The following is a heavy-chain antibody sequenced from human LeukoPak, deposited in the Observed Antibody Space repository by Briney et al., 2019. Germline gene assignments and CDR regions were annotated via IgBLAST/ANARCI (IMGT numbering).Heavy chain of an antibody. CDR3: ARSDGYCSGGSCMIFDY. CDR1: GYTFTNYG. J-gene: IGHJ4*02. V-gene: IGHV1-18*01. CDR2: SSAYTGKT. D-gene: IGHD2-15*01. Sequence: ASVKVSCKASGYTFTNYGITWVRQASGQGIEWMGWSSAYTGKTNSAQKLQGRVTMTTDTSTSTGYMELRSLRSDDTAVYYCARSDGYCSGGSCMIFDYWGQGTLVTVSS.